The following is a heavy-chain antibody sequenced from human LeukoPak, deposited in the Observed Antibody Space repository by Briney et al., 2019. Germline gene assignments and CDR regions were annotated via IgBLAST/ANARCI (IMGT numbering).Heavy chain of an antibody. D-gene: IGHD1-1*01. V-gene: IGHV3-23*01. CDR1: GFTFTSYA. Sequence: GGSLRLSCGASGFTFTSYAMSWIRQAPGKGLEWVSAISGGGENTYYGDSVKGRFTISRDNSKNTLYLQMDSLRAEDTATYYCAKPRAMTTGVGRYFDLWGRGTLVTVSS. CDR2: ISGGGENT. CDR3: AKPRAMTTGVGRYFDL. J-gene: IGHJ2*01.